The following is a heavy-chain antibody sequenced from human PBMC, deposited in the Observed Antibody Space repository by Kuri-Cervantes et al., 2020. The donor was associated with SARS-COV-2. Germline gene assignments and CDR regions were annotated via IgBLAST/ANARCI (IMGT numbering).Heavy chain of an antibody. J-gene: IGHJ4*02. CDR2: IYSGGST. V-gene: IGHV3-66*01. D-gene: IGHD2/OR15-2a*01. Sequence: GESLKISCAASGFTFSSYWMHWVRQAPGKGLEWVSVIYSGGSTYYADSVKGRFTISRDNSKNTLYLQMNTLGAEDTAVYYCASTGVIGIKNRLTYWGQGTLVTVSS. CDR3: ASTGVIGIKNRLTY. CDR1: GFTFSSYW.